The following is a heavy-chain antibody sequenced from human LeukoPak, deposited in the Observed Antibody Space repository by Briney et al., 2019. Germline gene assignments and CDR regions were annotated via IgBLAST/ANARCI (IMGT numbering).Heavy chain of an antibody. D-gene: IGHD3-10*01. V-gene: IGHV1-24*01. CDR1: GYTLTELS. J-gene: IGHJ5*02. CDR2: FDPEDGET. Sequence: ASVKVSCKVSGYTLTELSMHGVRQAPGKGLEWMGGFDPEDGETIYAQKFQGRVTITADKSTSTAYMELSSLRSEDTAVYYCAREGPTMVRGVPNWFDPWGQGTLVTVSS. CDR3: AREGPTMVRGVPNWFDP.